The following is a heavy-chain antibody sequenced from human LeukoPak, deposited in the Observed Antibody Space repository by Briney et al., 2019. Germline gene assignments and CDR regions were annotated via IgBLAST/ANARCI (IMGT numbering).Heavy chain of an antibody. CDR1: GGSISSGYYY. CDR2: IYYSGST. CDR3: ARAPHDYYDSSGYYHY. D-gene: IGHD3-22*01. Sequence: SETLSLTCTVSGGSISSGYYYWSWIRQPPGKGLEWIGYIYYSGSTNYNPSLKSRVTISVDTSKNQFSLKLSSVTAADTAVYYCARAPHDYYDSSGYYHYWGQGTLVTVSS. V-gene: IGHV4-61*01. J-gene: IGHJ4*02.